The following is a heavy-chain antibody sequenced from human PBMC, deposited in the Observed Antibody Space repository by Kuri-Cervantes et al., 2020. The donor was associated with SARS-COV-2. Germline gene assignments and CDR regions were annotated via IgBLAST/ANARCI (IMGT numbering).Heavy chain of an antibody. Sequence: ETLSLTCAASGFTFSSYAMSWVRQAPGKGLEWVSAISGSGGSTYYADSVKGRFTISRDNSKNTLYLQMNSLRAEDTAVYYCAKAGGYSGYLYYFDYWGQGTLVTVSS. CDR1: GFTFSSYA. J-gene: IGHJ4*02. D-gene: IGHD5-12*01. CDR2: ISGSGGST. V-gene: IGHV3-23*01. CDR3: AKAGGYSGYLYYFDY.